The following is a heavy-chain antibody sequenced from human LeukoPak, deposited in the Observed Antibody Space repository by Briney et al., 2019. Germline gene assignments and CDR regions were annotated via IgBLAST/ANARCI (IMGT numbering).Heavy chain of an antibody. CDR3: ASEGLRDRLRLNWFDP. J-gene: IGHJ5*02. Sequence: SETLSLTCTVSGGSISSSSYYWGWIRQPPGKGLEWIGSIYYSGSTYYNPSLKSRVTISVDTSKNQFSLKLSSVTAADTAVYYCASEGLRDRLRLNWFDPWGQGTLVTVSS. V-gene: IGHV4-39*07. D-gene: IGHD4-17*01. CDR2: IYYSGST. CDR1: GGSISSSSYY.